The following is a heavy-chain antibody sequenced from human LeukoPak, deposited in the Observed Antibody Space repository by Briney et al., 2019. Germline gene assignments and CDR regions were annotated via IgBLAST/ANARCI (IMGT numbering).Heavy chain of an antibody. CDR3: ALSSGWYWDFDY. CDR2: ISSSSSYI. V-gene: IGHV3-21*01. Sequence: GGSLRLSCAASGFTFSSYSMNWVRQAPGKGLEWVSSISSSSSYIYYADSVKGRFTISRDNAKNSLYLQMNSLRAEDMAVYYCALSSGWYWDFDYWGQGTLVTVSS. J-gene: IGHJ4*02. CDR1: GFTFSSYS. D-gene: IGHD6-19*01.